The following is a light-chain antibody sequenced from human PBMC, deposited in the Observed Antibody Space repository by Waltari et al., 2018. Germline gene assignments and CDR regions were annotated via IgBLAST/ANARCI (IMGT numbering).Light chain of an antibody. CDR1: SSDVGHYDS. CDR2: EVS. V-gene: IGLV2-14*03. Sequence: QSALTQPASVSGSPGQSITISCPGTSSDVGHYDSVSWNQQHPGKAPKLIIYEVSNRPSKFSNRSSRSKSANTVSLTSSGLQAEDKADYYCSSYTASSTWVFGGGTKLTVL. CDR3: SSYTASSTWV. J-gene: IGLJ3*02.